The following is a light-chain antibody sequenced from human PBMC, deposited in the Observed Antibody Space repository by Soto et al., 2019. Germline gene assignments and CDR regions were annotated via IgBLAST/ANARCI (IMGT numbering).Light chain of an antibody. V-gene: IGLV1-44*01. CDR1: SSNIGNNF. CDR2: TDN. CDR3: AAWDDSLNGRV. Sequence: QSVLTQPPSASGTPGQKVTISCSGASSNIGNNFVSWYQQVPGTAPKLLFYTDNQRPSGVPGRFSGSKSGTSASLAISGLQSEDEAEYYCAAWDDSLNGRVFGGGTKLTVL. J-gene: IGLJ3*02.